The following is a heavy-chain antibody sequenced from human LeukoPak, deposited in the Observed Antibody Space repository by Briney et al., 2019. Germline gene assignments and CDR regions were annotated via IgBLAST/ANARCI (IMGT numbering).Heavy chain of an antibody. Sequence: SGGSLRPSCTASGFTFGDYAMSWVRQAPGKGLEWVGFIRSKPYGGTTEYAASVKGRFTISRDDSKTIAYLQMNSLKTEDTAVYYCARDPYSSDWYDYWGQGTLVTVSS. J-gene: IGHJ4*02. D-gene: IGHD6-19*01. CDR2: IRSKPYGGTT. V-gene: IGHV3-49*04. CDR3: ARDPYSSDWYDY. CDR1: GFTFGDYA.